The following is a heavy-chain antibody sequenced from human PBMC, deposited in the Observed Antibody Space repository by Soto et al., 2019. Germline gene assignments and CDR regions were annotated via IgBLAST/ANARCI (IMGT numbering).Heavy chain of an antibody. D-gene: IGHD2-2*01. CDR2: ISAYNGNT. Sequence: QVQLVQSGAEVKKPGASVKVSCKASGYTFTSYGISWVRQAPGQGLEWMGWISAYNGNTNYAQNLQGRVTMTTDTSTSPVYMELRSLKSDDTSVYYCARDCSSTSCSLGGVTYYYYYYMDVWGKGTTVTVSS. V-gene: IGHV1-18*01. J-gene: IGHJ6*03. CDR1: GYTFTSYG. CDR3: ARDCSSTSCSLGGVTYYYYYYMDV.